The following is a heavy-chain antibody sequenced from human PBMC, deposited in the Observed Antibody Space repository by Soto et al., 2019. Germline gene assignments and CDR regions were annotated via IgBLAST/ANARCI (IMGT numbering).Heavy chain of an antibody. Sequence: GGSLTLSCAASGFTFSTYAMSWVRRAPGKGLEWVSVITNSGGSTYYADSVKGRYTISRDNSKNTVYLQMNSLRAEDTAVYFCAKGGWLDWWGQGTQVTVPQ. CDR3: AKGGWLDW. J-gene: IGHJ5*01. CDR1: GFTFSTYA. V-gene: IGHV3-23*01. CDR2: ITNSGGST.